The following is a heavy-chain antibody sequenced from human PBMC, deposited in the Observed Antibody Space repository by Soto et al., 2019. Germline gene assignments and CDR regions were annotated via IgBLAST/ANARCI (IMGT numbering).Heavy chain of an antibody. V-gene: IGHV4-4*02. CDR3: PSGVDTAMVRLVY. D-gene: IGHD5-18*01. CDR1: GGSISSSNW. J-gene: IGHJ4*02. Sequence: QVQLQESGPGLVKPSGTLSLTCAVSGGSISSSNWWSWVRQPPGKGLEWSGEIYHSGSTDYNPSPQSRVTISVGKSKNQCARKLSSVAAAASAVYYWPSGVDTAMVRLVYWGQGTLVTVSS. CDR2: IYHSGST.